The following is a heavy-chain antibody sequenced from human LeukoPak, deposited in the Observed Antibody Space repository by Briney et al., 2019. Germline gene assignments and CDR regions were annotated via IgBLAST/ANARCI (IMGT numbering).Heavy chain of an antibody. CDR2: ISYDGSNK. D-gene: IGHD2-21*02. J-gene: IGHJ4*02. V-gene: IGHV3-30*18. Sequence: GGSLRLSCAASGFTFSSSGMHWVRQAPGKGLEWVAVISYDGSNKYYADSVKGRFTISRDNSKNTLYLQMNSLRAEDTAVYYCAKGGVVVTAILDYWGQGTLVTVSS. CDR1: GFTFSSSG. CDR3: AKGGVVVTAILDY.